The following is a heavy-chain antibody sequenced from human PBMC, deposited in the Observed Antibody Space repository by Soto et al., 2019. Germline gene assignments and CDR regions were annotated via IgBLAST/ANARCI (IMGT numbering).Heavy chain of an antibody. CDR3: ARGSPPYYSSSSGPFDY. J-gene: IGHJ4*02. V-gene: IGHV3-74*01. Sequence: GGSLRLSCAASVFTFSSYWMHWVRQAPGKGLVWVSRINSDGSSTSYADSVKGRFTISRDNAKNTLYLQMNSLRAEDTAVYYCARGSPPYYSSSSGPFDYWGQGTLVTVSS. CDR2: INSDGSST. D-gene: IGHD6-6*01. CDR1: VFTFSSYW.